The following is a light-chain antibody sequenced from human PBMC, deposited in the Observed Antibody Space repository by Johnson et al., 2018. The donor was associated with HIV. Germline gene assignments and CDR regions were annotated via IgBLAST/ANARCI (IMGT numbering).Light chain of an antibody. V-gene: IGLV1-51*01. CDR2: DND. J-gene: IGLJ1*01. Sequence: QSVLTQPPSVSAAPGQKVTISCSASSSNIVNIYISWYQHLPGTAPKLLIYDNDKRPSGIPDRFFGSKSGTSATLDITGLQTGDEGDYYCGAWDSSLNAYVFGAGTKVTVL. CDR3: GAWDSSLNAYV. CDR1: SSNIVNIY.